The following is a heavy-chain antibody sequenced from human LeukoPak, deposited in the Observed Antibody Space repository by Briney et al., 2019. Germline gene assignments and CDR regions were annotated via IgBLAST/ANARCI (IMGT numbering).Heavy chain of an antibody. CDR1: GFTFTSYA. Sequence: ASVKVSCKASGFTFTSYAVHWVSQAPGQRLEWMGWINAGNGNTKYSQKFQGRVTITRDTSASTAYMELSSLRSEDTAVYYCARDRKAAAGTFHYWGQGTLVTVSS. CDR3: ARDRKAAAGTFHY. J-gene: IGHJ4*02. D-gene: IGHD6-13*01. V-gene: IGHV1-3*01. CDR2: INAGNGNT.